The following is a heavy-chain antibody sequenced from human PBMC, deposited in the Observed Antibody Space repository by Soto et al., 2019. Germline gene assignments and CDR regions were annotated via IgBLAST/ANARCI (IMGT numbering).Heavy chain of an antibody. V-gene: IGHV3-30*18. D-gene: IGHD3-10*01. CDR2: ISSDSTYK. CDR3: AKRGDGSGPVYGMDV. J-gene: IGHJ6*02. Sequence: QVQLVESGGGVVQPGTSLRLSCAASGFTFTGYGVHWVRQAPGKGLEWVTFISSDSTYKSYAGSLRGRFTISRDNSRNTVFLEMNSLRPEDTAMYYCAKRGDGSGPVYGMDVWGQGTTVTVSS. CDR1: GFTFTGYG.